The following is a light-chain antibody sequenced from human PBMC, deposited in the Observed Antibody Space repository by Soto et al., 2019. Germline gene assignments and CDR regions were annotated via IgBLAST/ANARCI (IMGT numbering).Light chain of an antibody. V-gene: IGKV1-33*01. J-gene: IGKJ5*01. CDR2: DAS. Sequence: QMTQSPSSLSASVGDRVTITCQASQVIDNYLNWYQQKPGKAPKLLIYDASNLESGVPSRFSGSGSGTDFTFTISSLQPEDIATYYCQQYDDLPITFGQGTRLEIK. CDR3: QQYDDLPIT. CDR1: QVIDNY.